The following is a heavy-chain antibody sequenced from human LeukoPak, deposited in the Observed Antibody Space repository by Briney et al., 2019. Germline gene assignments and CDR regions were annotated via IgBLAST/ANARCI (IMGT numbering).Heavy chain of an antibody. CDR3: ASSFAGFLTGLIIHLGWFDP. J-gene: IGHJ5*02. Sequence: GGSLRLSCAASGFTFSSYAMSWVRQAPGKGLEWVSAISGSGGSTYYADSVKGRFTISRDNSKNTLYLQMNSLRAEDTAVYYCASSFAGFLTGLIIHLGWFDPWGQGTLVTVSS. D-gene: IGHD3-9*01. CDR2: ISGSGGST. CDR1: GFTFSSYA. V-gene: IGHV3-23*01.